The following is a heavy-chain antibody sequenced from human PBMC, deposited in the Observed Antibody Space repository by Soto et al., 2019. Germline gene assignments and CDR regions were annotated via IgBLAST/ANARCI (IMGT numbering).Heavy chain of an antibody. CDR2: INESGST. J-gene: IGHJ6*01. V-gene: IGHV4-34*01. D-gene: IGHD6-13*01. Sequence: PSETLSLTCAVYGGSFSGYYWSWIRQPPGKGLEWIGEINESGSTNYSPSLKSRVSISVDTSKNQFSLNLSSVTAAATAVYYCARVSASGTRNFDYDYSGMDVWGQGTTVTVSS. CDR1: GGSFSGYY. CDR3: ARVSASGTRNFDYDYSGMDV.